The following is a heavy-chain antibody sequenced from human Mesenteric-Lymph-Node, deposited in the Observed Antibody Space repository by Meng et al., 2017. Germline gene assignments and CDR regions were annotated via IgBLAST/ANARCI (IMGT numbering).Heavy chain of an antibody. D-gene: IGHD5-12*01. Sequence: HVQQEESSPGLETPSKNLSPICPVFDVFTISYDYYWCWIRQPPGKGLEWIGYNHYSGTTYYNTSLKSRIAISLDTSKNQFSLNLNSVTAADAAVYYCARDSPGGYGYFDSWGQGTLVTVSS. CDR2: NHYSGTT. CDR3: ARDSPGGYGYFDS. CDR1: DVFTISYDYY. V-gene: IGHV4-30-4*01. J-gene: IGHJ4*02.